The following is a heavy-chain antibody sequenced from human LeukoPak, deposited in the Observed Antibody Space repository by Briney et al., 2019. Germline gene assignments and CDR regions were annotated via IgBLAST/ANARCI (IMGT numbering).Heavy chain of an antibody. CDR2: IYHDGST. D-gene: IGHD2-15*01. J-gene: IGHJ4*02. Sequence: SETLSLTCTVSGGSITITNYYWGWIRQPPGKGLEWVGNIYHDGSTYYNPSLKSRVTISVDTSKNQFSLKLSSVTAADTAVYYCARERRKYCSGGSCQYFDYWGQGTLVTVSS. CDR3: ARERRKYCSGGSCQYFDY. CDR1: GGSITITNYY. V-gene: IGHV4-39*07.